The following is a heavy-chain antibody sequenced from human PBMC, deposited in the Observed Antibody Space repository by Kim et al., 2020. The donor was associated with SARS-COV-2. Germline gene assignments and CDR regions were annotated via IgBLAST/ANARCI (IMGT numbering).Heavy chain of an antibody. J-gene: IGHJ4*02. CDR2: GNT. Sequence: GNTKYSQKFQGRVPLTRDTSASTAYMELSSLRSEDTAVYYCARSGEECDYWGQGTLVTVSS. CDR3: ARSGEECDY. D-gene: IGHD3-3*01. V-gene: IGHV1-3*01.